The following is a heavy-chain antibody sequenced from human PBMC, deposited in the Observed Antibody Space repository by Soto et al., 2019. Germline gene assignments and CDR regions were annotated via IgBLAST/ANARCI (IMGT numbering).Heavy chain of an antibody. J-gene: IGHJ3*02. CDR2: MNPNSGNT. D-gene: IGHD3-3*01. Sequence: GASVKVSCKASGYTFTSYDINWVRRATGQGLEWMGWMNPNSGNTGYAQKFQGRVTMTRNTSISTAYMELSSLRSEDTAVYYCARMSDFWSGHAFDIWGQGTMVTVSS. V-gene: IGHV1-8*01. CDR1: GYTFTSYD. CDR3: ARMSDFWSGHAFDI.